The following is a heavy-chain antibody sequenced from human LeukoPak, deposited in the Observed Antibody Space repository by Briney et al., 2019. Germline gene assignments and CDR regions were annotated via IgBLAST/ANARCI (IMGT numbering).Heavy chain of an antibody. J-gene: IGHJ6*02. D-gene: IGHD2-2*01. CDR2: ISFSVNTK. CDR1: GFTFSDYS. V-gene: IGHV3-48*04. CDR3: AREYCSSTSCYEGYYYCGMDV. Sequence: PGGSLRLSCAASGFTFSDYSMNWVRQAPGKGLEWVSYISFSVNTKYYGDSVKGRFTISRDNAKNTLYLQMNSLRAEDTAVYYCAREYCSSTSCYEGYYYCGMDVWGQGTTVTVSS.